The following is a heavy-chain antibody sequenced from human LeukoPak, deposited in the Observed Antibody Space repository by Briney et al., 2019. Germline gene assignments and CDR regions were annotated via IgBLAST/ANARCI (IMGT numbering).Heavy chain of an antibody. D-gene: IGHD5-12*01. CDR1: GFTFSSYG. J-gene: IGHJ4*02. CDR2: IRDNGDTK. Sequence: GGSLILSCAASGFTFSSYGMHWVRQAPGKGLEWVAFIRDNGDTKNYADSVKGRFTISRDNSKNTLYLQMNSLRAEDTAVYYCAKDPDIVATIGDYWGQGTLVTVSS. V-gene: IGHV3-30*02. CDR3: AKDPDIVATIGDY.